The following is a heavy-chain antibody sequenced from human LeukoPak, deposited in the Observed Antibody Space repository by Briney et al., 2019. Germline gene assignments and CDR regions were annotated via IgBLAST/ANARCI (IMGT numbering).Heavy chain of an antibody. D-gene: IGHD6-13*01. CDR3: ARGGGEYSSSWYGGYYYYYMDV. CDR2: IYYSGST. Sequence: PSETLSLTCTVSGGSISSGDYYWSWIRQPPGKGLEWIGYIYYSGSTYYNPSLKSRVTTSVDTSKNQFSLKLSSVTAADTAVYYCARGGGEYSSSWYGGYYYYYMDVWGKGTTVTVSS. CDR1: GGSISSGDYY. J-gene: IGHJ6*03. V-gene: IGHV4-30-4*08.